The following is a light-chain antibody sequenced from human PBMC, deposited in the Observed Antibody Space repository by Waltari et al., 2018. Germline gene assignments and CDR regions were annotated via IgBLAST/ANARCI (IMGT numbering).Light chain of an antibody. CDR1: QSVLLSSNNRNY. V-gene: IGKV4-1*01. CDR3: QQYYTTPIT. CDR2: WAT. J-gene: IGKJ4*01. Sequence: DIVMTQSPYSLAVSLGERATINCKSSQSVLLSSNNRNYLTWYQQKPGQPPKLLIYWATTRESGVPGRFSGSGSGTDFTLTISSLQAEDVAVYYCQQYYTTPITFGGGTKVEIK.